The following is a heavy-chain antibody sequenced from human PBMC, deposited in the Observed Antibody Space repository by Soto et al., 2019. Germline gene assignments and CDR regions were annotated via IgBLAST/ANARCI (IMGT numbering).Heavy chain of an antibody. CDR1: GFTFDDYA. D-gene: IGHD3-22*01. Sequence: GGSLRLSCAASGFTFDDYAMHWVRQAPGKGLEWVSGISWNSGSIGYADSVKGRFTISRDNAKNSLYLQMNSLRAEDTALYYCAKDLYEGYMDVWGKGTTVTVSS. CDR3: AKDLYEGYMDV. CDR2: ISWNSGSI. J-gene: IGHJ6*03. V-gene: IGHV3-9*01.